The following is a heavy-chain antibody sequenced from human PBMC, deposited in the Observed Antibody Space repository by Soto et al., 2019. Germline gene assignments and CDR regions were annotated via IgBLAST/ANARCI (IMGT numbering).Heavy chain of an antibody. CDR3: ARATAYCGRTDCYPFDF. CDR2: IYTSGAT. J-gene: IGHJ4*02. D-gene: IGHD2-21*01. Sequence: QVHLQESGPGLVRPSQTLSLTCIVSGGSISGGDYYWSWIRQPPGKGLEWIGHIYTSGATYFNPSLMSRVSMSVDKSRNQFSLNLRSVTAADTAVYYCARATAYCGRTDCYPFDFWGKGTLVTVSS. CDR1: GGSISGGDYY. V-gene: IGHV4-30-4*01.